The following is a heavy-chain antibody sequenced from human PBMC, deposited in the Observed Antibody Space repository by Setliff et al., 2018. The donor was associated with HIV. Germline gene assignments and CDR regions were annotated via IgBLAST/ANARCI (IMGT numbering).Heavy chain of an antibody. Sequence: TSETLSLTCSVSGGSISNHYWSWIRQPAGKGLEWIGRIYSSGSTNYNPSLKSRVSMSVDTSKNQFSLKVDSVTAADTAVYYCARVDCSGTSCYRDSYYYMDVWGKGTTVTVSS. D-gene: IGHD2-2*01. CDR3: ARVDCSGTSCYRDSYYYMDV. V-gene: IGHV4-4*07. J-gene: IGHJ6*03. CDR1: GGSISNHY. CDR2: IYSSGST.